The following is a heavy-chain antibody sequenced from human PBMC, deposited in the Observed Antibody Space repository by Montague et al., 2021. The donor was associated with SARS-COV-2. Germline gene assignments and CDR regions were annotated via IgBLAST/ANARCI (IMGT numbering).Heavy chain of an antibody. CDR2: IKQSGRT. CDR1: GGSISGYY. D-gene: IGHD3-22*01. J-gene: IGHJ4*02. CDR3: ARGHLSVSMIVVVFTSASYYFDY. V-gene: IGHV4-34*01. Sequence: SETLSLTCTVSGGSISGYYWSWIRQPPGKGLEWIGDIKQSGRTNYNPSLKSRVTISVDTSKNQFSLKVTSVTAADTAVYFCARGHLSVSMIVVVFTSASYYFDYWGQGAQVTVSS.